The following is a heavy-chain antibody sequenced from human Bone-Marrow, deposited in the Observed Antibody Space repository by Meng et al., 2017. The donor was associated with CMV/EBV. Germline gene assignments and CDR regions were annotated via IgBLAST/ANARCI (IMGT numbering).Heavy chain of an antibody. CDR1: GGSISSSSYY. D-gene: IGHD2/OR15-2a*01. V-gene: IGHV4-39*01. J-gene: IGHJ4*02. CDR2: IYYSGST. Sequence: SETLSLTCTVSGGSISSSSYYWGWTRQPPGKGLEWIGSIYYSGSTYYNPSLKSRVTISVDTSKNQFSLKLSSVTAADTAVYYCARQDPFRRGAYFDYWGQGTLVTVSS. CDR3: ARQDPFRRGAYFDY.